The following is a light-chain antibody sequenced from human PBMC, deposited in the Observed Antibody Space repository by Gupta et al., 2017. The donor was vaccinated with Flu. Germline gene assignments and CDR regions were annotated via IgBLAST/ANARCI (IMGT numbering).Light chain of an antibody. CDR3: QQLDSYPRT. CDR2: AAS. J-gene: IGKJ3*01. V-gene: IGKV1-9*01. Sequence: DIQLTHPPSFLSASVGETVSISCRASQNIGIYLAWYQQKPGKAPNLLIFAASTWPSGVPSRFSGSGSGTEFTLTISGLQPGDFATYYCQQLDSYPRTFGPGTTVDV. CDR1: QNIGIY.